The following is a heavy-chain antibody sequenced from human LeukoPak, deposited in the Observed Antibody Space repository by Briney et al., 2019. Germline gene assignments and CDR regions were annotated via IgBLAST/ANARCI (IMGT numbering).Heavy chain of an antibody. CDR3: AKGHCYGSGSLDY. V-gene: IGHV3-23*01. J-gene: IGHJ4*02. Sequence: GGSLRLSCAASGFTFSSYAMSWVRQAPGKGLEWVSAIGGRDGSTYYADSVKGRFTISRDNSKNTLYVQMNSLRAEDTAVYYCAKGHCYGSGSLDYWGQGTLVTVSS. CDR1: GFTFSSYA. D-gene: IGHD3-10*01. CDR2: IGGRDGST.